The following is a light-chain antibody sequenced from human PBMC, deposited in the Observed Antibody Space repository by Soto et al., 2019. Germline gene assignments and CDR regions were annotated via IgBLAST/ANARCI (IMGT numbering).Light chain of an antibody. V-gene: IGKV3-15*01. CDR1: QSVSSN. CDR3: QQYNNWPLRT. CDR2: GAS. J-gene: IGKJ2*01. Sequence: EIVMTQSPATLSVSPGERATLSCRASQSVSSNLAWYQQKPGRAPRLLIYGASTRATGIPARFSGSGSGTEFTLTISSLQSEDFAVYYCQQYNNWPLRTFGQGTKLEIK.